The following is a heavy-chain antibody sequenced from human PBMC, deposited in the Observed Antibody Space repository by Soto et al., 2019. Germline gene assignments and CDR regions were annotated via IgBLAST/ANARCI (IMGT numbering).Heavy chain of an antibody. CDR2: INAGNGNT. V-gene: IGHV1-3*01. CDR3: ARDGGRYSSSDFDY. CDR1: GYTFTSYA. J-gene: IGHJ4*02. Sequence: ASVKVSCKASGYTFTSYAMHWLRQAPGQRLEWMGWINAGNGNTKYSQKFQGRVTITRDTSASTAYMELSSLRSEDTAVYYCARDGGRYSSSDFDYWGQGTLVTVSS. D-gene: IGHD6-13*01.